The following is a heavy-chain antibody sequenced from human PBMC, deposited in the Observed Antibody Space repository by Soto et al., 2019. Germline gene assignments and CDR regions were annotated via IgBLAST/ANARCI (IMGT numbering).Heavy chain of an antibody. J-gene: IGHJ5*02. D-gene: IGHD6-13*01. Sequence: LRLSCAASGFTFSSYAMSWVRQAPGKGLEWVSAISGSGGSTYYADSVKGRFTISRDNSKNTLYLQMNSPRAEDTAVYYCARASSSWHRIGNWFDPWGQGTLVTVSS. CDR1: GFTFSSYA. CDR3: ARASSSWHRIGNWFDP. CDR2: ISGSGGST. V-gene: IGHV3-23*01.